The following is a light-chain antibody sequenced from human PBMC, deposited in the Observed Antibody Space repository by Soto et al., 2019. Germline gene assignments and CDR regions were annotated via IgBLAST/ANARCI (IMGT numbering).Light chain of an antibody. Sequence: DIPMTQSPSSLSASVGDRVTITCRASQGISNHLAWYQQKPGKVPKLLIYTASTLQSGVPSRFSGSGSGTDFILTISSLQPEDAATYFCQRYNYAPRTFGQGTKVEIK. J-gene: IGKJ1*01. CDR1: QGISNH. CDR3: QRYNYAPRT. CDR2: TAS. V-gene: IGKV1-27*01.